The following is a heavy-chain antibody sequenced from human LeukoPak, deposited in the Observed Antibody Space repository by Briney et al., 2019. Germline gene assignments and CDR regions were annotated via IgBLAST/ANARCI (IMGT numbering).Heavy chain of an antibody. J-gene: IGHJ5*02. CDR2: ISSSSSYI. CDR1: GFTFSSYS. Sequence: GGSLRLSCAASGFTFSSYSMNWVRQAPGKGLEWVSSISSSSSYIYYADSVKGRFTISRDNAKNSLYLQMNSLTAEDTPVYYCARDRGGYQHADRFDPWGQETLVTVSS. D-gene: IGHD2-2*01. V-gene: IGHV3-21*01. CDR3: ARDRGGYQHADRFDP.